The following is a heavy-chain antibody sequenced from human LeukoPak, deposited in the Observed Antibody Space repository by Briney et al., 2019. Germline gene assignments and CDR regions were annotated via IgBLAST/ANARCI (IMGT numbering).Heavy chain of an antibody. CDR2: INPNSGGT. Sequence: PGASVKVSCKASGYTFTGYYMHWVQQAPGQGLEWMGWINPNSGGTNYAQKFQGWVTMTRDTSISTAYMELSGLRSDDTAVYYCARGPSGDYNNWFDPWGQGTLVTVSS. J-gene: IGHJ5*02. CDR1: GYTFTGYY. D-gene: IGHD4-17*01. V-gene: IGHV1-2*04. CDR3: ARGPSGDYNNWFDP.